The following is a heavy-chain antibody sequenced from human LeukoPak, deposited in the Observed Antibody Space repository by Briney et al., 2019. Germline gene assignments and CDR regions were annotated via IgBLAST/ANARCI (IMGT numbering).Heavy chain of an antibody. D-gene: IGHD7-27*01. CDR3: ARGFRGDNFDY. Sequence: PSETLSLTCSVSGYSISSAYYWGWIRQPPGKGLEWTGTMYHSGSTNYNPSLKSRVTISVDTSKNQFSPKLSSVTAADTAVYFCARGFRGDNFDYWGQGTLVTVSS. J-gene: IGHJ4*02. CDR1: GYSISSAYY. V-gene: IGHV4-38-2*02. CDR2: MYHSGST.